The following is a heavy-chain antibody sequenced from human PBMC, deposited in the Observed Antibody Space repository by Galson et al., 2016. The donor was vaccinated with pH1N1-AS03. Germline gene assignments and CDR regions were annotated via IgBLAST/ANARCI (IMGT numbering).Heavy chain of an antibody. V-gene: IGHV3-11*01. Sequence: FLRLSCAASGFNLSDYYMTWIRQAPGKGLEWVSYIRSSGTTIFYADSVEGRFTISRDNAKNSLFLQMNSLRAEDTAVYYCARSYGGTSLDIWGQGTMVTVSS. CDR3: ARSYGGTSLDI. D-gene: IGHD4-23*01. CDR1: GFNLSDYY. J-gene: IGHJ3*02. CDR2: IRSSGTTI.